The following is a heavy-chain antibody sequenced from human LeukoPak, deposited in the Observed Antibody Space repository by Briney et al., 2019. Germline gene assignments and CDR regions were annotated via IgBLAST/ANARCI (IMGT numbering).Heavy chain of an antibody. CDR3: ARDSSSWHSH. CDR1: GDSVSSNSAV. J-gene: IGHJ4*02. D-gene: IGHD6-13*01. V-gene: IGHV6-1*01. Sequence: SQTLSLTCAISGDSVSSNSAVWNWIRQSPSRGLEWLGRTYYRSKWYNDYAVSVKSRISINPDTSKNQFSLHLNSVTPEDSAVYYCARDSSSWHSHWGQGTLVTVSS. CDR2: TYYRSKWYN.